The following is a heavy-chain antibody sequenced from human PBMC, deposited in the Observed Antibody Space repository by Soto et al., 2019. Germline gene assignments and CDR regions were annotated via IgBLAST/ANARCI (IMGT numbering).Heavy chain of an antibody. CDR1: GGTFSSYA. J-gene: IGHJ6*02. CDR2: IIPIFGTA. Sequence: QVQLVQSGAEVKKPGSSVKVSCKASGGTFSSYAISWVRQAPGQGLEWMGGIIPIFGTANYAQKFQGRVTVTADESTSTAYLELSSLRSEDTAVYYCARDGERGFGEGYYDYGMDVWGQGTTVTVSS. D-gene: IGHD3-10*01. CDR3: ARDGERGFGEGYYDYGMDV. V-gene: IGHV1-69*12.